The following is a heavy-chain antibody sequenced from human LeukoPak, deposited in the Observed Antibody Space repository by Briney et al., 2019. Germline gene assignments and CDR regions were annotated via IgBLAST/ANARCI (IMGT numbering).Heavy chain of an antibody. Sequence: PGGSLRLSCAASGFTFSSYAMHWVRQAPGKGLEWVAVISYDGSNKYYADSVKGRFTISRDNSKNTLYLQMNSLRDEDTAVYYCARSSGWIIDFWGQGTLVTVSS. CDR2: ISYDGSNK. D-gene: IGHD6-19*01. J-gene: IGHJ4*02. V-gene: IGHV3-30-3*01. CDR3: ARSSGWIIDF. CDR1: GFTFSSYA.